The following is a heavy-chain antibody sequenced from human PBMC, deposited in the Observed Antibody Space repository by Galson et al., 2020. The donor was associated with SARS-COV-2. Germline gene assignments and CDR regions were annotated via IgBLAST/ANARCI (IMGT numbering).Heavy chain of an antibody. CDR2: IYPGDSAT. D-gene: IGHD3-10*01. V-gene: IGHV5-51*01. J-gene: IGHJ6*02. Sequence: GESLKISCKGSGYSFNSYWIGWVRQMLGKGQEWMGIIYPGDSATRYSPSFQVQVTISADKSITTAYLQWSSLKASDTAMYYCARPFGYGSGSYYGMDVWGQGTTVTVSS. CDR1: GYSFNSYW. CDR3: ARPFGYGSGSYYGMDV.